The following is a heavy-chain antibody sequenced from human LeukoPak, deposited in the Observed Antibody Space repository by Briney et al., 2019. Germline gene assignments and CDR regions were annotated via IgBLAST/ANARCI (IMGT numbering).Heavy chain of an antibody. J-gene: IGHJ1*01. Sequence: ASVKVSCKASGYTFTGYGISWVRQAPGQGLEWMGWISAYNGNTNYAQKLQGRVTMTTDTSTSTAYMELRSLRSDDTAVYYCARDGYSSSWYGTDREYFQHWGQGTLVTVSS. CDR2: ISAYNGNT. CDR1: GYTFTGYG. CDR3: ARDGYSSSWYGTDREYFQH. V-gene: IGHV1-18*01. D-gene: IGHD6-13*01.